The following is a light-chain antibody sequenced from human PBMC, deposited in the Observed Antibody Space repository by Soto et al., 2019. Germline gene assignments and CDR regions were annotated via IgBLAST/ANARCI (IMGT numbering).Light chain of an antibody. CDR1: QSISSW. CDR2: DAS. Sequence: DIQMPQSPSTLSASVGASVPITCRASQSISSWLAWYQQKPGKAPKLLIYDASSLESGVPSRFSGSGSGTEFTLTISSLQPDDFATYYCQQYNSYWTVGQGTKVDIK. J-gene: IGKJ1*01. CDR3: QQYNSYWT. V-gene: IGKV1-5*01.